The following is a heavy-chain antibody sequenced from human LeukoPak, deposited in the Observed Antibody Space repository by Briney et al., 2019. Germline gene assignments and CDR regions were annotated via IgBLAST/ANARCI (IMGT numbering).Heavy chain of an antibody. CDR3: ARGATYHYGSGTYSDY. CDR1: GYSFTNYW. V-gene: IGHV5-51*01. D-gene: IGHD3-10*01. CDR2: IYPGDSDT. Sequence: GESLKISCKGSGYSFTNYWIAWVRQVPGKGLEWMGIIYPGDSDTRYSPSFQGQVTISADQSISTAYLQWSSLKASDTAMYYCARGATYHYGSGTYSDYWGQGTLVTVSS. J-gene: IGHJ4*02.